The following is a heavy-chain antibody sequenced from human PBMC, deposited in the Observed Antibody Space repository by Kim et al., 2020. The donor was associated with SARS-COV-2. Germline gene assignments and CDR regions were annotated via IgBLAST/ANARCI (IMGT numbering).Heavy chain of an antibody. D-gene: IGHD2-2*01. J-gene: IGHJ6*02. CDR1: GFTFSSYS. CDR3: ARGGSDCSSTSCYAEYYYYGMDV. V-gene: IGHV3-21*01. CDR2: ISSSSSYI. Sequence: GGSLRLSCAASGFTFSSYSMNWVRQAPGKGLEWVSSISSSSSYIYYADSVKGRFTISRDNAKNSLYLQMNSLRAEDTAVYYCARGGSDCSSTSCYAEYYYYGMDVWGQGTTVTVSS.